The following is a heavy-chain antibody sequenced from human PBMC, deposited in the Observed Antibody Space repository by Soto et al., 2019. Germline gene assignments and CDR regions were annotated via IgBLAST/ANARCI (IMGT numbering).Heavy chain of an antibody. CDR3: ARDFYCSGGSCYSGAPT. CDR1: GGSISSGGYY. CDR2: IYYSGST. Sequence: LSLTCTVSGGSISSGGYYWSWIRQHPGKGLEWIGYIYYSGSTYYNPSLKSRVTISVDTSKNQFSLKLSSVTAADTAVYYCARDFYCSGGSCYSGAPTWGQGTLVTVSS. V-gene: IGHV4-31*03. D-gene: IGHD2-15*01. J-gene: IGHJ5*02.